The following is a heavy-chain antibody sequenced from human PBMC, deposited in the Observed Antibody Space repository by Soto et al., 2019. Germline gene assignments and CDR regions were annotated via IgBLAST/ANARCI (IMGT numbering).Heavy chain of an antibody. Sequence: QVQLVESGGGVVQPGRSLTLSGAASGFTFSNYGMHWVRQAPGKGLDWVAIIWYDSSKKYYADSVKGRFTISRDNSKSTLYLQMNSLRAEDTAVYYCARGYGGNSAALDIWGQGTMVTVSS. D-gene: IGHD4-17*01. CDR1: GFTFSNYG. CDR2: IWYDSSKK. J-gene: IGHJ3*02. V-gene: IGHV3-33*01. CDR3: ARGYGGNSAALDI.